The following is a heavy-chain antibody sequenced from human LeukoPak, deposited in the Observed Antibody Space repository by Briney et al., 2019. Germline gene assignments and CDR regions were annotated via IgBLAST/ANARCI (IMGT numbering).Heavy chain of an antibody. CDR1: GYSISSGYY. J-gene: IGHJ5*02. CDR2: LYHSGIT. Sequence: SETLSLTCTVSGYSISSGYYWGWIRQPPGKGLEWVASLYHSGITYYNPSLQSRLTMSIDTSKNQFSLKLSFVTAADTAVYYCARDSGTTGEVKFDPWGQGTLVTVSS. D-gene: IGHD4-17*01. V-gene: IGHV4-38-2*02. CDR3: ARDSGTTGEVKFDP.